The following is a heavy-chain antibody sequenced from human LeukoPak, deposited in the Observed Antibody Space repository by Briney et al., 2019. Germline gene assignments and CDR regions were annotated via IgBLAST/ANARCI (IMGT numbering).Heavy chain of an antibody. CDR2: IRGDGSKE. Sequence: GSLRLSCEASGLTFSSYGMHWVRQAPGKGLEWVAYIRGDGSKEYHADSVKGRFIISRDNSKKILYLQMNSLRRDDTAMYYCAKEAGLFDAWGQGTMVTVSS. CDR3: AKEAGLFDA. CDR1: GLTFSSYG. J-gene: IGHJ3*01. V-gene: IGHV3-30*02.